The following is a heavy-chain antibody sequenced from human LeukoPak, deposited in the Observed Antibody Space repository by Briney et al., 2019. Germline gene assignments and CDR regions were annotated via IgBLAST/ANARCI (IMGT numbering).Heavy chain of an antibody. CDR2: IKQDGTEK. CDR3: ATNAATGIIDY. Sequence: GGSLRLSCAASGFTFSTYSMSWVRQAPGKGLEWVANIKQDGTEKYYVDSVKGRFTISRDNAKNSLYLQMNSLRAEDTAVYYCATNAATGIIDYWGQGILVTVSS. J-gene: IGHJ4*02. D-gene: IGHD6-13*01. CDR1: GFTFSTYS. V-gene: IGHV3-7*01.